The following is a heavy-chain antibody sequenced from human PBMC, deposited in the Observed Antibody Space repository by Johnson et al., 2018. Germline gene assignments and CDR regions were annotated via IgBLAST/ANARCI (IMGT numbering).Heavy chain of an antibody. CDR1: GFTFSSYG. CDR3: ARDPWENGRMDV. Sequence: QVQLQESGGGVVQPGRSLRLSCAASGFTFSSYGMHWVRQAPGKGLEWVAVIWYVGSNKYYADSVKGRFTISRDNSKNTLYLQMNSLRAEDTAVYYCARDPWENGRMDVWGQGTTVTGSS. D-gene: IGHD1-26*01. J-gene: IGHJ6*02. CDR2: IWYVGSNK. V-gene: IGHV3-33*01.